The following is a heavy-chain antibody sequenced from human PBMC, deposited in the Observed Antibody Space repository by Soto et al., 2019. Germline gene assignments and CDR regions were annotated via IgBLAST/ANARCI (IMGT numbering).Heavy chain of an antibody. Sequence: PGGSLRLSCAASGFTFDDYTMHWVRQAPGKGLEWVSLISWDGGSTYYADSVKGRFTISRDNSKNSLYLQMNSLRTEDTALYYCAKDISDDGRYYYYGMDVWGQGTTVTVSS. CDR2: ISWDGGST. CDR3: AKDISDDGRYYYYGMDV. CDR1: GFTFDDYT. J-gene: IGHJ6*02. V-gene: IGHV3-43*01. D-gene: IGHD3-16*01.